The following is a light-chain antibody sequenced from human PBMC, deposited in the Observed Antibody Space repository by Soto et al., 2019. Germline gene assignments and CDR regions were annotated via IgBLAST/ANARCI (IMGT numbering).Light chain of an antibody. CDR2: GAS. CDR1: QSVGSSY. CDR3: RHYRTAPGEFT. J-gene: IGKJ3*01. V-gene: IGKV3-20*01. Sequence: EIVLTQSPGTLSVSPGERVTLSCRASQSVGSSYLAWYQQRPGQAPRLLIFGASYRATGIPDRFSGSGSGISFPLTNCRLEPEDFAVYYCRHYRTAPGEFTWGPGTKGDSK.